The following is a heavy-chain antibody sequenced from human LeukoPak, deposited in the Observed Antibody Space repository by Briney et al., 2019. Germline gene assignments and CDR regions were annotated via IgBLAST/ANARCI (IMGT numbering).Heavy chain of an antibody. D-gene: IGHD4-23*01. CDR2: IIPILGIA. J-gene: IGHJ1*01. CDR1: GGTFSSYT. Sequence: SSVKVSCKASGGTFSSYTISWVRQAPGQGLEWMGRIIPILGIANYAQKFQGRVTITADKSTSTAYMELSSLRSEDTAVYYCARESGTVVTRYGRAEYFQEWGQGTLVTVSS. V-gene: IGHV1-69*04. CDR3: ARESGTVVTRYGRAEYFQE.